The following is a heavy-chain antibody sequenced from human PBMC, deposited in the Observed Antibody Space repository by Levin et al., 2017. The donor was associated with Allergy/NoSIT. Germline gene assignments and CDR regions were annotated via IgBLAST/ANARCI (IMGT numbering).Heavy chain of an antibody. D-gene: IGHD5-12*01. CDR2: ISDSGTGT. Sequence: GGSLRLSCAASGFTFRNYAMSWVRQAPAKGLEWVSAISDSGTGTYYADSVKGRFTISRDNSKNTMYLQMNSLRAEDTAIYYCAKDRGSVHESGSTWSRDYWGQGTLVTVSS. CDR3: AKDRGSVHESGSTWSRDY. CDR1: GFTFRNYA. V-gene: IGHV3-23*01. J-gene: IGHJ4*02.